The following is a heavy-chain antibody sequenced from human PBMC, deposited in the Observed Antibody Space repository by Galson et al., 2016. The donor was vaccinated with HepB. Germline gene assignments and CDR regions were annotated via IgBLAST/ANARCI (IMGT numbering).Heavy chain of an antibody. CDR2: IIGSGDSA. V-gene: IGHV3-23*01. D-gene: IGHD6-19*01. Sequence: ETLSLTCTASGGSISSSSYYWGWIRQPPGKGLEWVSAIIGSGDSAYYADSVQGRFTVSRDSSTNTLNLQMSSLRVDDTAVYYCAREALGAVAGFGLGYFDYWGQGTLVTVSS. J-gene: IGHJ4*02. CDR3: AREALGAVAGFGLGYFDY. CDR1: GGSISSSSYY.